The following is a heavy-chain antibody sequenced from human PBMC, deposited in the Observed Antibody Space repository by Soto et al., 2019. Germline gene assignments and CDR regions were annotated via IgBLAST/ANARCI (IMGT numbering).Heavy chain of an antibody. Sequence: ASVKVSCKASGYTFTSYAMHWVRQAPGQRLEWMGWINAGNGNTKYSQKFQGRVTMTRDTSASTAYMELSSLRSEDTAVYYCARDKYSNRPGYYYYYYGMDVWGQGTTVTVSS. D-gene: IGHD6-13*01. J-gene: IGHJ6*02. CDR2: INAGNGNT. V-gene: IGHV1-3*01. CDR1: GYTFTSYA. CDR3: ARDKYSNRPGYYYYYYGMDV.